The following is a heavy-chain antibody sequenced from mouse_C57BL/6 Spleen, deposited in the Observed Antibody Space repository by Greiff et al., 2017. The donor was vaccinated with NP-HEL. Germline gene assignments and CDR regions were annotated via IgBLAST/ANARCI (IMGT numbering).Heavy chain of an antibody. CDR2: IYPRDGST. Sequence: VQLQQSGPELVKPGASVKLSCKASGYTFTSYDINWVKQRPGQGLEWIGWIYPRDGSTKYNEKFKGKATLTVDTSSSTAYMELHSLTSEDSAVYFCARGDYGSVYAMDYWGQGTSVTVSS. V-gene: IGHV1-85*01. CDR3: ARGDYGSVYAMDY. D-gene: IGHD1-1*01. J-gene: IGHJ4*01. CDR1: GYTFTSYD.